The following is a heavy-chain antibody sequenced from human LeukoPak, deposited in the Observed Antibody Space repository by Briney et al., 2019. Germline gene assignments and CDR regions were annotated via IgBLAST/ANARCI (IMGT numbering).Heavy chain of an antibody. CDR1: GFLFNSSA. J-gene: IGHJ4*02. D-gene: IGHD4-23*01. Sequence: GGSLRLSCAASGFLFNSSAMHWVRQAPGKGLEWVAVISFDGGIKYYADSVKGRFAISRDNSNNTVYLQMNSLRADDTAVYYCAKSHYGGCYDIFDYWGQGTLVTVSS. CDR3: AKSHYGGCYDIFDY. CDR2: ISFDGGIK. V-gene: IGHV3-30*09.